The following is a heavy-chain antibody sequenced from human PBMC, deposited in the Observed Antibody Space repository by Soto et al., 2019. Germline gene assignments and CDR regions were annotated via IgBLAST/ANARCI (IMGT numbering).Heavy chain of an antibody. Sequence: GGSLRLSCAASGFTFSSYWMSWVRQAPGKGLEWVANIKQDGSEKYYVDSVKGRFTISRDNAKNSLYLQMNSLRAEDTAVYYCARPRVAAAGTGYFQHWGQGTLVTVSS. CDR3: ARPRVAAAGTGYFQH. CDR2: IKQDGSEK. CDR1: GFTFSSYW. D-gene: IGHD6-13*01. J-gene: IGHJ1*01. V-gene: IGHV3-7*01.